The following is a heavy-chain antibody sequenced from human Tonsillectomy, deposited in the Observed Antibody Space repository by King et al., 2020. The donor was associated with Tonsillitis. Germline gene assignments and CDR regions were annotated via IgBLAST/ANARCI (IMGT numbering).Heavy chain of an antibody. CDR1: GFTFSSYC. J-gene: IGHJ3*02. CDR2: IKQDGSEK. V-gene: IGHV3-7*01. Sequence: VQLVESGGGLVQPGGSLRLSCAASGFTFSSYCMTWVRQAPGKGLEWVANIKQDGSEKYYVDSVKGRFTISRDNAKNSLYLQMNSLTAEDTAVYYCARKNLYYDFWSGPKGETFDIWGQGTMVTVSS. CDR3: ARKNLYYDFWSGPKGETFDI. D-gene: IGHD3-3*01.